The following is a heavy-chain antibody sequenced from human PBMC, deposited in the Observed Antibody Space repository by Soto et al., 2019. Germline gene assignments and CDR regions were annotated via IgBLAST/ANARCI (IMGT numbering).Heavy chain of an antibody. J-gene: IGHJ6*02. D-gene: IGHD3-10*01. Sequence: QPGGSLRLSCAASGFTVSSNYMSWVRQAPGKGLEWVSVIYSGGSTYYADSVKGRFTISRDNSKNTLYLQMNSLRAEDTAVYYCARVGGIGFGTHYYGMDVWGQGTTVTVSS. CDR3: ARVGGIGFGTHYYGMDV. CDR2: IYSGGST. V-gene: IGHV3-53*01. CDR1: GFTVSSNY.